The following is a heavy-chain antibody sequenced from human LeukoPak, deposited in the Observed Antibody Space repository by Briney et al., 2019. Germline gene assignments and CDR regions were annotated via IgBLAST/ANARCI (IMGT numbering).Heavy chain of an antibody. D-gene: IGHD2-2*01. CDR3: ARYCSSTSCYGY. CDR2: TWYDGSNK. V-gene: IGHV3-33*08. J-gene: IGHJ4*02. CDR1: GFTFSSSS. Sequence: GGSLRLSCAASGFTFSSSSMHWVRQAPGKGLEWVAVTWYDGSNKYYADSVKGRFTISRDNSKNTLYLQMNSLRAEDTAVYYCARYCSSTSCYGYWGQGTLVTVSS.